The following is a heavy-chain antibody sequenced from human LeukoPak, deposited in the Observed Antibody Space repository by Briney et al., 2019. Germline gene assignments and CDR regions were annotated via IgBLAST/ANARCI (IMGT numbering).Heavy chain of an antibody. D-gene: IGHD3-22*01. V-gene: IGHV3-23*01. Sequence: GGSLRLSCAASGFTFATYGMSWVRQAPGKGLQWVSAISGDGVSIYYADSVKGRFTISRDNSKNTLYLQMNSLRAEDTALYYCAKRERYDSSGYYPNASDIWGQGTTVTVSS. CDR2: ISGDGVSI. J-gene: IGHJ3*02. CDR3: AKRERYDSSGYYPNASDI. CDR1: GFTFATYG.